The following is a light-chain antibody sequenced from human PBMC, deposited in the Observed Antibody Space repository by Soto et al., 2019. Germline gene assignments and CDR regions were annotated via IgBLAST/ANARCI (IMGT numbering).Light chain of an antibody. CDR2: NTN. Sequence: QTVVIQEPSFSVSPGGTVTLTCGLSSGPVFTSSYPNWYQQTPGQAPRTLIFNTNTRSSGVPDRFSGSILGDKAALTITGAQADDDSYYYCLLYLGGGIWVFGGGTKLTVL. CDR1: SGPVFTSSY. CDR3: LLYLGGGIWV. J-gene: IGLJ3*02. V-gene: IGLV8-61*01.